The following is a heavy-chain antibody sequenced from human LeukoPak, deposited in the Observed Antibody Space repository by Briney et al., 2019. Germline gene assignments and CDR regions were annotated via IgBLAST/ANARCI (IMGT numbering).Heavy chain of an antibody. Sequence: EASVKVSCKASGYTFTSYDINWVRQATGQGLEWMGWMNPNGGNTGYAQKFQGRVTMTRNTSISTAYMELSSLRSEDTAVYYCASSSSYRLGYYYYMDVWGKGTTVTVSS. CDR3: ASSSSYRLGYYYYMDV. CDR2: MNPNGGNT. CDR1: GYTFTSYD. D-gene: IGHD6-6*01. V-gene: IGHV1-8*01. J-gene: IGHJ6*03.